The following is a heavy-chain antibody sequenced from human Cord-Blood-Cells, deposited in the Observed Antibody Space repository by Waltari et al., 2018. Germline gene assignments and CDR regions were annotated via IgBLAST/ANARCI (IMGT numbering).Heavy chain of an antibody. CDR3: TRGNDYGDY. V-gene: IGHV3-73*01. Sequence: EVQLVESGGGLVQPGGSLKLSCAASGFTFSGSAMHWVRQASGKGLEWVGRIRSKANSYATAYAASVKGRFTISRDDSKNTAYLQMNSLETEDTAVYYCTRGNDYGDYWGQGTLVTVSS. J-gene: IGHJ4*02. D-gene: IGHD2-8*01. CDR1: GFTFSGSA. CDR2: IRSKANSYAT.